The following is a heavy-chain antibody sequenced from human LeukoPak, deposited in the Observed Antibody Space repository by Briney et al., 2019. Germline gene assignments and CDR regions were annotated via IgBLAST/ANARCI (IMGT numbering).Heavy chain of an antibody. V-gene: IGHV3-23*01. CDR2: ITGSGRST. CDR3: ATGGDAFDI. Sequence: PGGSLRLSCAASAFPFSKYAMSWVRQAPGKGLEWVSTITGSGRSTSYAASVKGRFIASRDNSQNTLSLQMNSLRAEDTAVYYCATGGDAFDIWGQGTMVTVSS. J-gene: IGHJ3*02. CDR1: AFPFSKYA. D-gene: IGHD1-26*01.